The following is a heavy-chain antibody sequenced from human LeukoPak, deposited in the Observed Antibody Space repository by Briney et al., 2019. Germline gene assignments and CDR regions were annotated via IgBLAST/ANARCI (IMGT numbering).Heavy chain of an antibody. D-gene: IGHD2-21*02. CDR2: ISGDGGST. Sequence: HPGGSLRLSCAASGFTFDDYAMHWVRHAPGKGLEWVCLISGDGGSTYYADSVKGRFTISRDNSKNSLYLQMNSLRTEDTALYYCATGGYGLVTAPIDYWGQGTLVTVSS. CDR1: GFTFDDYA. V-gene: IGHV3-43*02. J-gene: IGHJ4*02. CDR3: ATGGYGLVTAPIDY.